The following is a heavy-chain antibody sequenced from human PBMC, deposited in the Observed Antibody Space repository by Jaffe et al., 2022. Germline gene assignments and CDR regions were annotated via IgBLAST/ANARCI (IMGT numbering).Heavy chain of an antibody. Sequence: EVQVEESGGGLVQPGRSLRLSCTASGFIFGDYAMSWFRQAPGKGLEWVGFIRSKSSGGTTEYAASVRGRFTVSRDDSKSIAYLQMNSLKTEDTALYYCTRDYSGWALGVSYWGQGTLVTVSS. V-gene: IGHV3-49*03. CDR2: IRSKSSGGTT. CDR1: GFIFGDYA. J-gene: IGHJ4*02. D-gene: IGHD6-19*01. CDR3: TRDYSGWALGVSY.